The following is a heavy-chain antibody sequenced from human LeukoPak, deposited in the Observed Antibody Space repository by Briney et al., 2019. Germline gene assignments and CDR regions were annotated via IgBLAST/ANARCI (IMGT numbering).Heavy chain of an antibody. Sequence: ASVKVSCKASGYTFTRYGISWVRQAPGQGLEWMGWISAYNGNTNYAQKLQGRVTMTTDTSTSTAYMELRSLRSDDTAVYYCARVTSDCSSTSCIADQRRPYPYYYYYGMDVWGQGTTVTVSS. J-gene: IGHJ6*02. CDR2: ISAYNGNT. CDR1: GYTFTRYG. V-gene: IGHV1-18*01. CDR3: ARVTSDCSSTSCIADQRRPYPYYYYYGMDV. D-gene: IGHD2-2*01.